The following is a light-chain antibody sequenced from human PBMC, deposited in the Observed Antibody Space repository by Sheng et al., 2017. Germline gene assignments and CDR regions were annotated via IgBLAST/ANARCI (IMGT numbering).Light chain of an antibody. Sequence: EIVLAQSPGTLSLSSGERATLSCRASQSVSSTYLAWYQQRPGQAPRLLIYGATTRATGVPDRFIGGGSGTDFTLTINRLEPEDFAMYYCQEYGSSPSLIFGGGTKVEVK. CDR3: QEYGSSPSLI. CDR2: GAT. J-gene: IGKJ4*01. V-gene: IGKV3-20*01. CDR1: QSVSSTY.